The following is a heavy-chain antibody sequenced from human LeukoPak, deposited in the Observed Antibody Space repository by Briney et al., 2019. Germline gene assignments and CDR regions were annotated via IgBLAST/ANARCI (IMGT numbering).Heavy chain of an antibody. CDR2: INPNSGGT. J-gene: IGHJ5*02. D-gene: IGHD2-2*01. CDR1: GYTFTGYY. CDR3: ASADCSSTSCYARPPYNWFDP. V-gene: IGHV1-2*02. Sequence: ASVKVSCKASGYTFTGYYMHWVRQAPGQGLEWMGWINPNSGGTNYAQKFQGRVTMTRDTSTSTAYMELSRLRSDDTAVYYCASADCSSTSCYARPPYNWFDPWGQGTLVTVSS.